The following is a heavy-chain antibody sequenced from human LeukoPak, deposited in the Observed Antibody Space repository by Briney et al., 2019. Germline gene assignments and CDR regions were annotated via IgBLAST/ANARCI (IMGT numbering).Heavy chain of an antibody. D-gene: IGHD5-24*01. Sequence: GGSLRLSCAASGFTLSSYAMSWVRQAPGKGLEWVSAISGRGGSTYYADSVKGRFTISRDNSKNTLYLQMNSLRAEDTAVYYCAKVRRWLQLLFDYWGQGTLVTVSS. V-gene: IGHV3-23*01. CDR2: ISGRGGST. CDR1: GFTLSSYA. J-gene: IGHJ4*02. CDR3: AKVRRWLQLLFDY.